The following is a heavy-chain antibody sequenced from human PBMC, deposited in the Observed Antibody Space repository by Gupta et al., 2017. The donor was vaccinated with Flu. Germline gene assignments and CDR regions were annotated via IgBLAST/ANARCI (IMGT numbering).Heavy chain of an antibody. J-gene: IGHJ4*02. CDR2: INPNSGDT. V-gene: IGHV1-2*06. Sequence: IHWVRQAPGQGLEWMGRINPNSGDTNYAQKFQGRVTVTRDTSISTTYVDLSSLSSDDTAVYYCARAYYYDSAAFNFDSWGQGTLVTVSS. CDR3: ARAYYYDSAAFNFDS. D-gene: IGHD3-22*01.